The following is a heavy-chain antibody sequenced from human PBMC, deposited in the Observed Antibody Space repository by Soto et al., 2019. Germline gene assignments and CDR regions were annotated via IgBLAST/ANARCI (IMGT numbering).Heavy chain of an antibody. CDR1: GSTFSSYA. CDR3: ASSLYCSSTRCYPSPYDAFDI. Sequence: SVKVSCKASGSTFSSYAISWVRQAPGQGLEWMGGIIPIFGTANYAQKFQGRVTITADESTSTAYMELRSLRSDDTAVYYCASSLYCSSTRCYPSPYDAFDIWGQGTMVTVSS. J-gene: IGHJ3*02. V-gene: IGHV1-69*13. CDR2: IIPIFGTA. D-gene: IGHD2-2*01.